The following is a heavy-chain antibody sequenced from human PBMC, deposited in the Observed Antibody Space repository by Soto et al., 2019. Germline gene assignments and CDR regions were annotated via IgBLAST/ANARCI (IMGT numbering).Heavy chain of an antibody. CDR1: GGSFSGYY. Sequence: PSETLSLTCAVYGGSFSGYYWSWIRQPPGKGLEWIGEINHSGSTNYNPSLKSRVTTSVDTSKNQFSLKLSSVTAADTAVYYCARGPSYYYGSGSYYTPPRYYYGMDVWGQGTTVTVSS. V-gene: IGHV4-34*01. CDR2: INHSGST. J-gene: IGHJ6*02. D-gene: IGHD3-10*01. CDR3: ARGPSYYYGSGSYYTPPRYYYGMDV.